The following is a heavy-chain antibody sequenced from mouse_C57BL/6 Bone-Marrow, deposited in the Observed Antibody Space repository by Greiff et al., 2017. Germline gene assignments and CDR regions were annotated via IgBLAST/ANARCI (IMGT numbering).Heavy chain of an antibody. D-gene: IGHD2-10*02. V-gene: IGHV14-1*01. Sequence: EVQLQQSGAELVRPGASVKLSCTASCFNIKDYYMHWVKQGPEQCLEWIGRIDPEDGDTVYAPKFQGKATMASDTSSNTAYLQLSSLTSEDTAVYYCTTAGYGNYLDYWGQGTTLTVSS. J-gene: IGHJ2*01. CDR3: TTAGYGNYLDY. CDR2: IDPEDGDT. CDR1: CFNIKDYY.